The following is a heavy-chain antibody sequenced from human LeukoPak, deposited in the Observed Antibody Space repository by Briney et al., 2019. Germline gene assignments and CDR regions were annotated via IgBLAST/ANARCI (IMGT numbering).Heavy chain of an antibody. CDR1: GFTFNDHA. Sequence: GGSLRLSCAASGFTFNDHAMYWVRQAPGKGLEWVSGINWNSDNIGYADSVKGRFTISRDDAKNSLFLQMNSLRTEDTALYYCARASYYYDTTGLGAVDIWGQGAMVTVSS. J-gene: IGHJ3*02. V-gene: IGHV3-9*01. D-gene: IGHD3-22*01. CDR2: INWNSDNI. CDR3: ARASYYYDTTGLGAVDI.